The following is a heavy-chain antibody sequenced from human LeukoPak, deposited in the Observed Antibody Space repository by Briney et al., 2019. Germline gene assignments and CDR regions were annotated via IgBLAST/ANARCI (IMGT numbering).Heavy chain of an antibody. J-gene: IGHJ4*02. CDR1: GFTFSNAW. D-gene: IGHD6-13*01. CDR3: TTDLSRYSSSWSFDY. Sequence: GGSLRLSCAASGFTFSNAWMSWVRQAPGKGLEWVGRIKSKTDGGTTDYAAPVKGRFTISRDDSKNTLYLQMNSLKTEDTAVYYCTTDLSRYSSSWSFDYWGQGTLVTVSS. CDR2: IKSKTDGGTT. V-gene: IGHV3-15*01.